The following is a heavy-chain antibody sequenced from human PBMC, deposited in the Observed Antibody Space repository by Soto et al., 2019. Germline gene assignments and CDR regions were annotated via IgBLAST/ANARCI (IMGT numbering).Heavy chain of an antibody. V-gene: IGHV3-23*01. J-gene: IGHJ4*02. CDR2: ISGSGGST. CDR1: GFTFSSYA. D-gene: IGHD5-12*01. Sequence: GSLRLSCAASGFTFSSYAMSWVRQAPGKGLEWVSAISGSGGSTYYADSVKGRFTISRDNSKNTLHLQMNSLRAEDTAVYYCAKVRNEEMATIFDYWGPGTLVTVSS. CDR3: AKVRNEEMATIFDY.